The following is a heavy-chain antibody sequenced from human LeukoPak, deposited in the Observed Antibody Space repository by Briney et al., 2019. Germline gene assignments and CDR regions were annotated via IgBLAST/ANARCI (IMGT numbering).Heavy chain of an antibody. CDR2: INANSGDT. D-gene: IGHD3-16*01. J-gene: IGHJ5*02. V-gene: IGHV1-2*02. CDR3: GRGSYWFDP. CDR1: GYTFTAHY. Sequence: ASVKVSCEASGYTFTAHYVHRVRQAPGQGLEWMGWINANSGDTKYADRFQGRVTMTRDTSISTAYMELSRLTFDDTAVYYCGRGSYWFDPWGQGTLVTVSS.